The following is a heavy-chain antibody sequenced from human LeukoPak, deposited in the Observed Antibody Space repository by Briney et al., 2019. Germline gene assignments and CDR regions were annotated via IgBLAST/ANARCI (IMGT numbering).Heavy chain of an antibody. CDR1: GFSFNTYA. V-gene: IGHV3-23*01. D-gene: IGHD2-15*01. CDR3: AQQVGYCSSGSCYFTY. J-gene: IGHJ1*01. CDR2: ISNTGGST. Sequence: GGSLRLSCAASGFSFNTYAMSWVRQAPGKGLEWVSAISNTGGSTYYADSVKGRFTISRDKSKNTLSLQMNSLRAEDTAVYYCAQQVGYCSSGSCYFTYWGQGTLVTVSS.